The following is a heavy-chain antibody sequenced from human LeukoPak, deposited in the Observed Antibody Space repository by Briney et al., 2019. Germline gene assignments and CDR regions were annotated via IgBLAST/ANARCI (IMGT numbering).Heavy chain of an antibody. CDR2: IYYSVST. CDR3: ARDDGYSYGFYYFDY. J-gene: IGHJ4*02. Sequence: SETLSLTCTVSGGSISSSSYYWGWIRQPPGKGLEWIGSIYYSVSTYDNPSLKSRVTISVDTSKNQFSLKLSSVTAADTAVYYCARDDGYSYGFYYFDYWGQGTLVTVSS. CDR1: GGSISSSSYY. D-gene: IGHD5-18*01. V-gene: IGHV4-39*07.